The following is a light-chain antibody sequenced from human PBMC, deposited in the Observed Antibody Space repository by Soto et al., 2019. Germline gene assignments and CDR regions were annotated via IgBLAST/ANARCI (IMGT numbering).Light chain of an antibody. CDR1: SGHSSYA. CDR3: QTWGTGIPPVV. Sequence: QPVLTQSPSASASLGASVKLTCTLSSGHSSYAIAWHQQQPEKGPRYLMTLNSDGSHSKGDGIPDRFSGSSSGAERYLTISSLQSEDEADYYCQTWGTGIPPVVFGGGTKLTV. CDR2: LNSDGSH. J-gene: IGLJ2*01. V-gene: IGLV4-69*01.